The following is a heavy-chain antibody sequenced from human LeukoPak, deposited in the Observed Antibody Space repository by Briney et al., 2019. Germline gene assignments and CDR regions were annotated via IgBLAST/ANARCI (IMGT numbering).Heavy chain of an antibody. Sequence: EASAKVSCKISGSTLTESSIHWVRQPPGKGLECMGGFYPEDVETIYAQKFQGRVTLTDDTSTDTAYMELSRLRIEDPAVYYCATRNCSGGSCRPEFYYYYLDIWGTGSTVTVSS. D-gene: IGHD2-15*01. CDR3: ATRNCSGGSCRPEFYYYYLDI. V-gene: IGHV1-24*01. CDR2: FYPEDVET. J-gene: IGHJ6*03. CDR1: GSTLTESS.